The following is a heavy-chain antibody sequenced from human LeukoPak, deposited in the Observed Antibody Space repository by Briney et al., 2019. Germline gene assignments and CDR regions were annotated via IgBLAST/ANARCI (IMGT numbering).Heavy chain of an antibody. D-gene: IGHD3-22*01. CDR2: LSAYNGNT. CDR3: ARGGLYDSSGYSLYYFDS. Sequence: GASAKVSCKASGYTFTSYGISWVRQAPVQGLEWMGWLSAYNGNTNYAQKLQGRVTMTTDTSTSTAYMELRSLRSDDTAVYYCARGGLYDSSGYSLYYFDSWGQGTLVTVSS. CDR1: GYTFTSYG. V-gene: IGHV1-18*01. J-gene: IGHJ4*02.